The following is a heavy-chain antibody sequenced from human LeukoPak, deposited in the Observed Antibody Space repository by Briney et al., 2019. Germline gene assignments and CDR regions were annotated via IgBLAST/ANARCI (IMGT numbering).Heavy chain of an antibody. J-gene: IGHJ4*02. V-gene: IGHV1-69*13. D-gene: IGHD6-19*01. CDR2: IIPIFGTA. CDR1: GGTFSSYA. Sequence: SVKVSCKASGGTFSSYAISWVRQAPGQGLEWMGGIIPIFGTANYAQKFQGRVTITADESTSTAYMVLSSLRSEDTAVYYCARGAAVAGYYFDYWGQGTLVTVSS. CDR3: ARGAAVAGYYFDY.